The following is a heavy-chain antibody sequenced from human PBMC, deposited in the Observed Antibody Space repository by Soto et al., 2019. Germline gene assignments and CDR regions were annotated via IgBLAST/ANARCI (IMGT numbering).Heavy chain of an antibody. J-gene: IGHJ4*02. CDR2: INHTGST. Sequence: SETLSLTCAVYGGSFSGYSWTWIRQPPGTGLEWIGEINHTGSTNYNPSLKRRVTISVDTSKNQFSLKLTSVTAADTAVYYCARDKITGLFDYWGQGTLVTVS. V-gene: IGHV4-34*01. CDR3: ARDKITGLFDY. D-gene: IGHD2-8*02. CDR1: GGSFSGYS.